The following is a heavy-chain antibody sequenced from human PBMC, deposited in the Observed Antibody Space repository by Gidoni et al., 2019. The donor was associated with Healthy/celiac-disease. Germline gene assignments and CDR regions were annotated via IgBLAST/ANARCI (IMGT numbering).Heavy chain of an antibody. CDR2: INAGNGNT. D-gene: IGHD6-13*01. V-gene: IGHV1-3*01. CDR1: GYTFTSYA. J-gene: IGHJ6*02. Sequence: QVQLVQSGAEVKKPGASVKVSCKASGYTFTSYAMHWVRQAPGQRLEWMGWINAGNGNTKYSQKFQGRVTITRDTSASTAYMELSSLRSEDTAVYYCARDQGYSSSWYYYYGMDVWGQGTTVTVSS. CDR3: ARDQGYSSSWYYYYGMDV.